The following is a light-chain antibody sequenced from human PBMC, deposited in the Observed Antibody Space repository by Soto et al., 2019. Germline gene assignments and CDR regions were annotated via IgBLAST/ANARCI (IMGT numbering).Light chain of an antibody. J-gene: IGKJ5*01. CDR2: AAS. Sequence: DIQMTQSPSYLSASVGDRVTITCRASQSIVTYLNWYLQKPGKAPKLLIYAASNLQSGVPSRFTGSGSGTHFTLTISGLQPAEFATYYCQQSYNTPITLGKGKRLEIK. CDR1: QSIVTY. V-gene: IGKV1-39*01. CDR3: QQSYNTPIT.